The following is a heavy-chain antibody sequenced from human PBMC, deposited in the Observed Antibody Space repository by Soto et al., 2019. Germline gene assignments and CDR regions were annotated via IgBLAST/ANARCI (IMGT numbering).Heavy chain of an antibody. CDR1: GYSFTSHW. Sequence: VESLKISCKGSGYSFTSHWICCVRQMPGKVLEWMGIIYPSDSDTRYNPSFQGQVTLSVDKSIATAYLHWGSLKASDTAIYYCARGSGYNFYWGQGTLVTVSS. J-gene: IGHJ4*02. D-gene: IGHD5-12*01. CDR2: IYPSDSDT. V-gene: IGHV5-51*01. CDR3: ARGSGYNFY.